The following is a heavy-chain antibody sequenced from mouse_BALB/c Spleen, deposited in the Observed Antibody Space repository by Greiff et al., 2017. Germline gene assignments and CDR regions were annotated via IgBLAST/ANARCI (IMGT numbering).Heavy chain of an antibody. D-gene: IGHD2-1*01. CDR3: ARDQGNYWNYAMDY. Sequence: VKLQESGPGLVAPSQSLSITCTISGFSLTSYGVHWVRQPPGKGLEWLGVIWAGGSTNYNSALMSRLSISKDNSKSQVFLKMNSLQTDDTAMYYCARDQGNYWNYAMDYWGQGTSVTVSS. CDR2: IWAGGST. J-gene: IGHJ4*01. CDR1: GFSLTSYG. V-gene: IGHV2-9*02.